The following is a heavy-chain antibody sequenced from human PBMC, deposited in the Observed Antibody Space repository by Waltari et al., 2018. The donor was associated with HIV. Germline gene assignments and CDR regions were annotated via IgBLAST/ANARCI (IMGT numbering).Heavy chain of an antibody. J-gene: IGHJ4*02. V-gene: IGHV3-30-3*01. D-gene: IGHD7-27*01. CDR1: GFTFSNFG. Sequence: QVQLVESGGGVVQPGKSLRLSCAASGFTFSNFGMHWVRQAPGKGLGWVALISNDGSKKYCAHSVKGRFTISRANSKNTLYLQRNSLRPDDTAVYYCVRALGDYLGQGTLVTISS. CDR2: ISNDGSKK. CDR3: VRALGDY.